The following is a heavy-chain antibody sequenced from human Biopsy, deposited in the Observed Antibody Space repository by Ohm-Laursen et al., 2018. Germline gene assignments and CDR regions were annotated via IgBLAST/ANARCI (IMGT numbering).Heavy chain of an antibody. J-gene: IGHJ4*02. CDR3: ARARDDFVVVPAAFFDF. Sequence: SLRLSCSASGFTFSSHAMAWVRQAPGKGLEGLSYISISGATIKYADSVKGRSTISRDNAKNSLYLRMNSLRAEDTAVYFCARARDDFVVVPAAFFDFWGQGTLVTVSS. D-gene: IGHD2-15*01. CDR2: ISISGATI. CDR1: GFTFSSHA. V-gene: IGHV3-48*03.